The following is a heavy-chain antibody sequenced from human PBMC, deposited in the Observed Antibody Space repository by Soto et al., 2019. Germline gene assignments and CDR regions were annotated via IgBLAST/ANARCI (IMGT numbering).Heavy chain of an antibody. CDR1: GGTFSSYA. D-gene: IGHD3-3*01. Sequence: QVQLVQSGAEVKKPGSSVKVSCKASGGTFSSYAISWVRQAPGQGLEWMGGIIPIFGTANYAQKFQGRVTITADKSTSTTYMEPSSLRSEDTAVYYCARVPIQITIFGVVTRPHYYGMDVWGQGTTVTVSS. CDR3: ARVPIQITIFGVVTRPHYYGMDV. J-gene: IGHJ6*02. V-gene: IGHV1-69*06. CDR2: IIPIFGTA.